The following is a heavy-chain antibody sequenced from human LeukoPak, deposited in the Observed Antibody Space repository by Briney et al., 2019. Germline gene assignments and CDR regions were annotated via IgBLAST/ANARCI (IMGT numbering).Heavy chain of an antibody. J-gene: IGHJ3*02. CDR1: GFTFSSYA. D-gene: IGHD4-17*01. CDR2: ISGSGGST. CDR3: TRDQNPVTTGAFDI. V-gene: IGHV3-23*01. Sequence: GGSLRLSCAASGFTFSSYAMSWVRQAPGKGLEWVSAISGSGGSTYYADSVKGRFTISRDNSKNTLYLQMNSLRAEDTAVYYCTRDQNPVTTGAFDIWGQGTMVTVSS.